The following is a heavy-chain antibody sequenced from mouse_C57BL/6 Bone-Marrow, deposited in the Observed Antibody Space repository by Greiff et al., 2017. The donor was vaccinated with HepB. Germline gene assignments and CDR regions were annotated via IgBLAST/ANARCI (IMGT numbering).Heavy chain of an antibody. CDR2: IRSKSNNYAT. CDR3: VRQITTVVALEDYAMDY. Sequence: EVKVVESGGGLVQPKGSLKLSCAASGFSFNTYAMNWVRQAPGKGLEWVARIRSKSNNYATYYADSVKDRFTISRDDSESMLYLQMNNLKTEDTAMYYCVRQITTVVALEDYAMDYWGQGTSVTVSS. CDR1: GFSFNTYA. V-gene: IGHV10-1*01. J-gene: IGHJ4*01. D-gene: IGHD1-1*01.